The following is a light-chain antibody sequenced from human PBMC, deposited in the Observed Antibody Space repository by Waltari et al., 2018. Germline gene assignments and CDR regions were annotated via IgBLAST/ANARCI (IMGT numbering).Light chain of an antibody. J-gene: IGKJ4*01. Sequence: SCKSSQKVTNYLAWYQQKPGQAPRLLIYDTSNRATGIPARFSGSGFGTDFTLTISSLEPEDFAVYYFQQRRDWPLTFGGGTKVEIK. CDR1: QKVTNY. CDR2: DTS. V-gene: IGKV3-11*01. CDR3: QQRRDWPLT.